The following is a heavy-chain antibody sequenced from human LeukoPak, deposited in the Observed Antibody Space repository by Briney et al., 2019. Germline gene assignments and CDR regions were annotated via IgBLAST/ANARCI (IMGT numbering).Heavy chain of an antibody. Sequence: PGGSLRLSCVASGFTFSSYSMNWVRQAPGKGLEWVSYISSSGSTIYYADSVKGRFTISRDNAKNSLYLQMNSLRAEDTAVYYCARPYYYDSSGYLYWGQGTLVTVSS. CDR2: ISSSGSTI. V-gene: IGHV3-48*04. CDR3: ARPYYYDSSGYLY. D-gene: IGHD3-22*01. CDR1: GFTFSSYS. J-gene: IGHJ4*02.